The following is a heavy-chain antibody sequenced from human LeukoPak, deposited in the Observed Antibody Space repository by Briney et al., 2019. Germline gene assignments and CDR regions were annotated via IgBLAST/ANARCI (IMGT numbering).Heavy chain of an antibody. D-gene: IGHD3-16*02. J-gene: IGHJ4*02. CDR2: INHSGST. Sequence: SETLSLTCAVYGGSFSGYYWSWLRQPPGKGLEWIGEINHSGSTNYNPSLKSRVTISVDTSKNQFSLKLSSVTAADTAVYYCARGPYVWGSYRYKVRGNIDYWRQGTLVTVSS. CDR1: GGSFSGYY. V-gene: IGHV4-34*01. CDR3: ARGPYVWGSYRYKVRGNIDY.